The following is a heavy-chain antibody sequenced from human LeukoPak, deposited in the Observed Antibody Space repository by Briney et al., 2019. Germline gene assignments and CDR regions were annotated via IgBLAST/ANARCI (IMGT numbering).Heavy chain of an antibody. CDR2: IYHSGST. D-gene: IGHD5-18*01. CDR1: GGSISSSNW. V-gene: IGHV4-4*02. CDR3: AREGLRGYSYGSTLYYYYYYMDV. J-gene: IGHJ6*03. Sequence: SETLSLTCAVSGGSISSSNWWSWVRQPPGKGLEWIGEIYHSGSTNYNPSLKSRVTISVDTSKNQFSLKLSSVTAADTAVYYCAREGLRGYSYGSTLYYYYYYMDVWGKGTTVTVSS.